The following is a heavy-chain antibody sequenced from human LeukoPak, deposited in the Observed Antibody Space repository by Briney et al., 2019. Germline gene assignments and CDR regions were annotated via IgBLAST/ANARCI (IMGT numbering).Heavy chain of an antibody. CDR3: ARLRYYDSSGSRGLWYFDL. J-gene: IGHJ2*01. V-gene: IGHV1-18*01. CDR2: ISAYNGNT. Sequence: ASVTVSCTTSGYTLTSYGISWVRQAPGQGLEWMGWISAYNGNTNYAQKLQGRVTMTTDTSTSTAYMELRSLRSDDTAVYYCARLRYYDSSGSRGLWYFDLWGRGTLVTVSS. CDR1: GYTLTSYG. D-gene: IGHD3-22*01.